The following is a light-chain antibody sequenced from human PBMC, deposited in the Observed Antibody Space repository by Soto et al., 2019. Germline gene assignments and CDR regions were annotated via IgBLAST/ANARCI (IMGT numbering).Light chain of an antibody. J-gene: IGLJ2*01. CDR1: SSDIGGYNY. V-gene: IGLV2-8*01. CDR2: DVS. Sequence: QSVLTQPPSASGSPGQSVTISCTGTSSDIGGYNYVSWYQQHPGKAPKLMIYDVSKRPSGVPDRFSGSKSGNTASLTVSGLQAEDEAHYFCSSYAASNNVIFGGGTKLTVL. CDR3: SSYAASNNVI.